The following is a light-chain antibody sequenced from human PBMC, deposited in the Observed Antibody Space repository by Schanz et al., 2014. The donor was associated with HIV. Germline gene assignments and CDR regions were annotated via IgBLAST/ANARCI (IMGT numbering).Light chain of an antibody. CDR2: DTN. V-gene: IGLV7-46*01. Sequence: QAVVTQEPSLTVSPGGTVTLTCGSSTGTVTSGHYPYWFQQRPGQAPRTLIYDTNNKHSWTPARFSGSLLGGKAALTLSGAQPEDEADYYCLLSYSGVWVFGGGTKLTVL. CDR3: LLSYSGVWV. CDR1: TGTVTSGHY. J-gene: IGLJ2*01.